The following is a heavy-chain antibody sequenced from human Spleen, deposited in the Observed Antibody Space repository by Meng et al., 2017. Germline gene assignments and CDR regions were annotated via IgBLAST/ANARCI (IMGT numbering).Heavy chain of an antibody. J-gene: IGHJ6*02. D-gene: IGHD1-26*01. Sequence: SVKVSCKASGYTFSSRGISWVRQAPGQGLEWMGGSIPIFGTANYAQKFQGRVTITADESTSAAYMELSSLRSEDTDVYYCAISSGSYYYYDYGMDVWGQGTTVTVSS. CDR3: AISSGSYYYYDYGMDV. V-gene: IGHV1-69*13. CDR1: GYTFSSRG. CDR2: SIPIFGTA.